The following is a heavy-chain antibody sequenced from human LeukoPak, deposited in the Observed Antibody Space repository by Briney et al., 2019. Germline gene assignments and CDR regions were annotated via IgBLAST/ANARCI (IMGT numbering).Heavy chain of an antibody. V-gene: IGHV1-2*02. J-gene: IGHJ4*02. CDR2: INPKSGGA. CDR3: ARDLPRSSGFWDY. CDR1: GYTFTNYY. Sequence: GASVKVSCKTSGYTFTNYYINWVRQAPGQGPEWMGWINPKSGGANYAQKFQGRVTMTRDTSISTAYMELSRLRSDDTAMYYCARDLPRSSGFWDYWGQGTLVTVSS. D-gene: IGHD6-19*01.